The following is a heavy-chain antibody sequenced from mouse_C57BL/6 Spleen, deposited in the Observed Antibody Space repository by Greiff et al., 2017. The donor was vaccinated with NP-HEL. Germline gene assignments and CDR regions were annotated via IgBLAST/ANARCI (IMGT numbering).Heavy chain of an antibody. D-gene: IGHD2-5*01. CDR2: INPNNGGT. J-gene: IGHJ3*01. CDR1: GYTFTDYN. V-gene: IGHV1-18*01. CDR3: AGHYSNYPFAY. Sequence: EVQLQQSGPELVKPGASVKIPCRASGYTFTDYNMDWVKQSHGKSLEWIGDINPNNGGTIYNQKFKGKATLTVDKSSSTAYMERRSLTSEATAVYYCAGHYSNYPFAYWGQGTLVTVSA.